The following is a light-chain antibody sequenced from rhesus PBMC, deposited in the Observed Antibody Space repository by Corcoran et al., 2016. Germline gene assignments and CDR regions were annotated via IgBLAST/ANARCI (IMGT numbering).Light chain of an antibody. CDR2: KAS. CDR3: LQYSSSPLT. V-gene: IGKV1-22*01. Sequence: DIQMTQSPSSLSASVGDTVTITCRASQSISSWLDWYQQKPGKAPKLLIYKASSLQSGGPSRFSGSGSGTDCTLTISSLQPEDFATYYCLQYSSSPLTFGGGTKVEIK. CDR1: QSISSW. J-gene: IGKJ4*01.